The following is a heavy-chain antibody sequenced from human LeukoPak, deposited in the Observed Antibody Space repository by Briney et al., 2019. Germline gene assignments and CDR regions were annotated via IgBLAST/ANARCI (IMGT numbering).Heavy chain of an antibody. CDR1: GLTFSSYW. CDR2: MNRKGSST. V-gene: IGHV3-74*01. J-gene: IGHJ4*02. Sequence: PGGNLRLSCAASGLTFSSYWMHWVRQAPGKGLEWVSSMNRKGSSTRYADSVKGPFTISRDNAKDTLYLQMNSLRAEDTAVYYCARLPTGSALHYWGQGTLVTV. CDR3: ARLPTGSALHY. D-gene: IGHD6-19*01.